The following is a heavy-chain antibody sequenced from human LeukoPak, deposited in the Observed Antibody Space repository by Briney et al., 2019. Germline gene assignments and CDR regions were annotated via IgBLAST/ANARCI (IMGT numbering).Heavy chain of an antibody. V-gene: IGHV4-4*02. D-gene: IGHD3-22*01. CDR1: GDSFSGDKW. CDR3: VKNGYFCHEY. CDR2: IHNGGVT. Sequence: PSETLSLTCVVSGDSFSGDKWWSWARQPPGKGLEWIGEIHNGGVTNYTPSLKSRVTISLDKSNNHVSLGLSSVTAADTAVYYCVKNGYFCHEYWGQGTLVTVSS. J-gene: IGHJ4*02.